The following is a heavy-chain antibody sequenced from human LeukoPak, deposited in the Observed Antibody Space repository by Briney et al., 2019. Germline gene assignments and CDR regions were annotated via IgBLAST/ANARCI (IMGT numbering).Heavy chain of an antibody. Sequence: SEKLSLTCAVSGGSIINHYWSWIRQPAGKGLEWIGRISSSGSANYNPSLKSRVSMSIDTSNNHFSLNLTSVTAADTALYFCARDVRYASGWSAPESWGQGTLVTVSS. J-gene: IGHJ5*02. CDR3: ARDVRYASGWSAPES. D-gene: IGHD6-19*01. V-gene: IGHV4-4*07. CDR1: GGSIINHY. CDR2: ISSSGSA.